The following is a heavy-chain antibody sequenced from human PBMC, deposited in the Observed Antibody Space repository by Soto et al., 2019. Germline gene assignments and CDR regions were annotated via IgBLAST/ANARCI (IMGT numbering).Heavy chain of an antibody. CDR1: GGSINSDGNY. Sequence: QVQLQESGPGLVKSSQTLSLTCTVSGGSINSDGNYWSWIRQHPGKGLEWIGYIYYSGSTYYNPSLKSRVTISVDTSKNQFSLKLNSVTAADTAVYYCARARMVRGIIYYYGMDVWGQGTTVTVSS. CDR3: ARARMVRGIIYYYGMDV. J-gene: IGHJ6*02. V-gene: IGHV4-31*03. CDR2: IYYSGST. D-gene: IGHD3-10*01.